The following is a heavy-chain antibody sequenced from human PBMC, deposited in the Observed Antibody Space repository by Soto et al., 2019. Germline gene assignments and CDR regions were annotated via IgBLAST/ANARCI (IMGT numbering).Heavy chain of an antibody. V-gene: IGHV4-34*01. CDR3: ARESHDILTGPPWVWYFDL. Sequence: QVQLQQWGAGPLRPLETLSLTCGVSGGSFSGYYWAWIRQSPGKGLEWIGEINDRGSINYNPSLKSRVSISVDTSKNHYSLNLRSGTAADTAVYYGARESHDILTGPPWVWYFDLWGRGTLVTVSS. D-gene: IGHD3-9*01. J-gene: IGHJ2*01. CDR2: INDRGSI. CDR1: GGSFSGYY.